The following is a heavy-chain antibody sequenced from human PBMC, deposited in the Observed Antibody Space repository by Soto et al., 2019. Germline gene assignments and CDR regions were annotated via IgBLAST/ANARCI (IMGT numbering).Heavy chain of an antibody. J-gene: IGHJ3*02. CDR3: ARAIGQDEGRDAFDI. D-gene: IGHD3-10*01. V-gene: IGHV1-69*13. CDR2: IIPIFGTA. Sequence: SVKVSCKASGGTFSSYAISWVRQAPGQGLEWMGGIIPIFGTANYAQKLQGRVTITADESTSTAYMELSSLRSEDTAVYYCARAIGQDEGRDAFDIWGQGTMVTVSS. CDR1: GGTFSSYA.